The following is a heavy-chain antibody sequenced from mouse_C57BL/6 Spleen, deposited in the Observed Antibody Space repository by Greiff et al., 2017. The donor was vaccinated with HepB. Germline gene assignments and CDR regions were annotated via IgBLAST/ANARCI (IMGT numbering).Heavy chain of an antibody. D-gene: IGHD2-12*01. Sequence: QVHVKQSGAELVKPGASVKLSCKASGYTFTSYWMHWVKQRPGQGLEWIGMIHPNSGSTNYNEKFKSKATLTVDKSSSTAYMQLSSLTSEDSAVYYCARYDDYFDYWGQGTTLTVSS. CDR3: ARYDDYFDY. J-gene: IGHJ2*01. CDR2: IHPNSGST. V-gene: IGHV1-64*01. CDR1: GYTFTSYW.